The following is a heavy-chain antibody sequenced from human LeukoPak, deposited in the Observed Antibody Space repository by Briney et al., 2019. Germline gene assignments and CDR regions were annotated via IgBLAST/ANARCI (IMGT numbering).Heavy chain of an antibody. J-gene: IGHJ4*02. Sequence: GGSLRLSCAASGFTFSNYAMHWVRQAPGMGLEYVSAINANGGGTYYADSVKGRFTISRDNSKSTLYLQLGSLRAEDMAVYFCARVLLTGYYYDYWGQGTLDTVSS. V-gene: IGHV3-64*02. CDR2: INANGGGT. CDR1: GFTFSNYA. CDR3: ARVLLTGYYYDY. D-gene: IGHD3-9*01.